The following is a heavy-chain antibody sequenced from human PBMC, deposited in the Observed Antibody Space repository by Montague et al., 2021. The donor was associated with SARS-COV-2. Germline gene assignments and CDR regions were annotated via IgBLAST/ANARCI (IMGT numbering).Heavy chain of an antibody. V-gene: IGHV3-13*01. Sequence: SLRLSCAASGFTFSSHDMPWVRQSPGKGLQCVSAIGTAGDTYYEGSVEGRFTISREDAKSSLSLQMTSLTAGDTAVYYCARAHADSVYHFWSGSVTSTSLDVWGKGTAVTVSS. J-gene: IGHJ6*04. D-gene: IGHD3-3*01. CDR3: ARAHADSVYHFWSGSVTSTSLDV. CDR1: GFTFSSHD. CDR2: IGTAGDT.